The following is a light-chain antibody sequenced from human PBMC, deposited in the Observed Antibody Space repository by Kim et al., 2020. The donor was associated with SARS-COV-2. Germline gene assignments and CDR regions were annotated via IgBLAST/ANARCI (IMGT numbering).Light chain of an antibody. J-gene: IGKJ2*01. CDR1: PSVSSSY. Sequence: EIVLTQSPGTLSLSPGERATLSCRASPSVSSSYLAWYQQKPGQAPRLLIYAASSRATGIPDRFSGSASGTDFTLTISRLEPGDFAVYYCQQYGSSLYTFGQGTKLEI. V-gene: IGKV3-20*01. CDR3: QQYGSSLYT. CDR2: AAS.